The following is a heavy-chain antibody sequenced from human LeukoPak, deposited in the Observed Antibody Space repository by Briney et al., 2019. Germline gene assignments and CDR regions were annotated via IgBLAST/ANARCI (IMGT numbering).Heavy chain of an antibody. CDR3: ASQMSGTSVPY. D-gene: IGHD2-2*01. CDR2: INNSGGT. Sequence: PSETLSLTCTVSGDSISRYYWSWIRQPPGKGLEWIGYINNSGGTSYNPSLKSRVTISLDTSKNQFSLKLNSVTTTDTAVYYCASQMSGTSVPYWGQGTLVTVSS. CDR1: GDSISRYY. J-gene: IGHJ4*02. V-gene: IGHV4-4*08.